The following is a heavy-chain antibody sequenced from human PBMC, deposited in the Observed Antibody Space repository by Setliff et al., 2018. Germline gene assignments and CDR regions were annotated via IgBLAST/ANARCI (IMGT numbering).Heavy chain of an antibody. V-gene: IGHV1-18*01. CDR2: ISAYNGKT. CDR1: GYTLSNSI. J-gene: IGHJ3*01. CDR3: ARDPLYRENLSRVFDF. D-gene: IGHD3-16*02. Sequence: ASVKVSCKASGYTLSNSILSWVRQAPGQGLEWVGWISAYNGKTYSAQKFQDRVTLTTHTSTTTAYMELRSLRSDDTAVYYCARDPLYRENLSRVFDFWGQGTMVTVSS.